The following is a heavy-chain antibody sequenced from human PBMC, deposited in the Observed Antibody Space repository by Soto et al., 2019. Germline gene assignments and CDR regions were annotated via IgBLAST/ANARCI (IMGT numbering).Heavy chain of an antibody. Sequence: GGSLRLSCSASGFTFSSYAMHWVRQAPGKGLEYVSAISSNGGSTYYADYVKGRFTISRDNSKNTLYLQMNRLRAEDTSVYYCSKSNGDTWERYFFDFWGQGTLVTVSS. CDR2: ISSNGGST. V-gene: IGHV3-64D*06. D-gene: IGHD1-26*01. J-gene: IGHJ4*02. CDR1: GFTFSSYA. CDR3: SKSNGDTWERYFFDF.